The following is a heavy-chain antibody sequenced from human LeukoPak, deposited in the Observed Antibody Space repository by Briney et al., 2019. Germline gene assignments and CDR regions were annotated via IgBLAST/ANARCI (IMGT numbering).Heavy chain of an antibody. CDR3: ARMGEVTGPIDY. V-gene: IGHV4-30-2*06. Sequence: SETLSLTCSVSGGSINTGGYHWSWIRQSPGKGLEWIGYIFHTGSTNYNPSLKSRVTISVDKSKNQFSLKMNSVSAADTAVYYCARMGEVTGPIDYWGQGTLVTVSS. CDR1: GGSINTGGYH. CDR2: IFHTGST. D-gene: IGHD3-16*01. J-gene: IGHJ4*02.